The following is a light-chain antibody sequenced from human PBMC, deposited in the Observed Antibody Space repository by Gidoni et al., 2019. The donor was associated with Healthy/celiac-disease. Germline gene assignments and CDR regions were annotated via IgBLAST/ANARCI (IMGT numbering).Light chain of an antibody. CDR2: EVS. Sequence: QSALTQPASVSGSPGQSITISCTGTSSDIGGYNYVSWYQQHPGKAPKLIIYEVSNRPSEISNRFSGSKSGNTASLTISGLQAEDEADYYCSSYTSSSILVFGGGTKLTVL. CDR3: SSYTSSSILV. J-gene: IGLJ3*02. V-gene: IGLV2-14*01. CDR1: SSDIGGYNY.